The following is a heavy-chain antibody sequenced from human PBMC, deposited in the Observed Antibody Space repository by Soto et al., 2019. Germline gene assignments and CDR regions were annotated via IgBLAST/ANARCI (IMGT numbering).Heavy chain of an antibody. D-gene: IGHD3-10*01. CDR2: ISSSSSYI. J-gene: IGHJ6*02. CDR3: ASWYFGGCYYYGMDV. CDR1: GFTFSSYS. V-gene: IGHV3-21*01. Sequence: KAGGSLRLSCAASGFTFSSYSMNWVRQAPGKGLEWVSSISSSSSYIYYADSVKGRFTISRDNAKNSLYLQMNSLRAEDTAVYYCASWYFGGCYYYGMDVWGQGTTVTVSS.